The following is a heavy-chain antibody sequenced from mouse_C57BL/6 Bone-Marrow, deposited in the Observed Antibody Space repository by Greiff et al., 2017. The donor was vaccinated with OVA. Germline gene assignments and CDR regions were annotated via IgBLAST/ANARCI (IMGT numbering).Heavy chain of an antibody. Sequence: VKLMESGPGLVAPSQSLSITCTVSGFSLTSYGVHWVRQPPGKGLEWLVVIWSDGSTTYNSALKSRLSISKDNSKSQVFLKMNSLQTDDTAMYYCARHGHTMIPVAYWGQGTLVTVSA. V-gene: IGHV2-6-1*01. D-gene: IGHD2-4*01. CDR3: ARHGHTMIPVAY. CDR1: GFSLTSYG. CDR2: IWSDGST. J-gene: IGHJ3*01.